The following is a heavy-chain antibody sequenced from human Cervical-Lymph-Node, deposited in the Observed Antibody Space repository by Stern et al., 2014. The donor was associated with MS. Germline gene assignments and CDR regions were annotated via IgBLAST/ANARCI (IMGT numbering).Heavy chain of an antibody. CDR1: GYTFTSYG. J-gene: IGHJ3*02. Sequence: VQLVESGAEVMTPGASVKVSCKASGYTFTSYGISWVRQAPGPGLAWMGWNSAYKCNTNYAQKLQGRVTMTTDKSTSTAYMELRSLRSDDTAVYYCARGLPGSENAFDIWGQGTMVTVSS. CDR3: ARGLPGSENAFDI. CDR2: NSAYKCNT. D-gene: IGHD2-15*01. V-gene: IGHV1-18*01.